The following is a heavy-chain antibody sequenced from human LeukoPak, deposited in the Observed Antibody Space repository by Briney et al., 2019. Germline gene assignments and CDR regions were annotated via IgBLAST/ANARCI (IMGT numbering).Heavy chain of an antibody. CDR3: ARGITGASLRLDV. Sequence: GGSLRLSCAASGLTFSCYDMYWVRQAPGKGLEYVSVINSDGGSTYYANSVKGRFTISRDNSKNTLYLQMGSLRDEDMAVYYCARGITGASLRLDVWGQGTTVTVSS. D-gene: IGHD1-20*01. CDR2: INSDGGST. J-gene: IGHJ6*02. CDR1: GLTFSCYD. V-gene: IGHV3-64*01.